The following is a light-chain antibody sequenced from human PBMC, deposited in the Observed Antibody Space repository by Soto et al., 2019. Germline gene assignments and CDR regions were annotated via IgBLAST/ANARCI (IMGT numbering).Light chain of an antibody. CDR2: DAS. J-gene: IGKJ3*01. CDR1: QSVRTF. CDR3: QQRSNWPRT. Sequence: EIVLTQSPATLSLSPGERATLSCRASQSVRTFLAWYQQKPGQSPRLLIYDASNRATDIPARFSGGGSGTDFTLTISSLEPEDFAVYYCQQRSNWPRTFGPGTKVDIK. V-gene: IGKV3-11*01.